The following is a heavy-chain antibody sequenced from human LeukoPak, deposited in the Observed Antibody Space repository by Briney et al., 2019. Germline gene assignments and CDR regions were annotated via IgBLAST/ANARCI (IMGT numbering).Heavy chain of an antibody. CDR3: ARLIVVVPPDV. V-gene: IGHV1-8*01. CDR1: GYTFTSYD. D-gene: IGHD3-22*01. CDR2: MNPNSGNT. J-gene: IGHJ6*04. Sequence: ASVKVSCKASGYTFTSYDINWVRQATGQGLEWMGWMNPNSGNTGYAQKFQGRVTITRNTYISTAYMELSSLRSEDTAVYYCARLIVVVPPDVWGKGTTVTVSS.